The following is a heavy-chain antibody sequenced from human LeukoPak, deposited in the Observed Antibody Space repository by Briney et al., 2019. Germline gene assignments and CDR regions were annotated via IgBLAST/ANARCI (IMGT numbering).Heavy chain of an antibody. CDR1: GFTFSTYS. Sequence: QAGRSLRLSCAGSGFTFSTYSLHWVRQAPGKGLEWVAFVAYDGSNDNYVDSVKGRLTISRDNSKNTLYLQMNSLRAEDTAVYYCATEGYSGYGYFDYWGQGTLVTVSS. CDR3: ATEGYSGYGYFDY. D-gene: IGHD5-12*01. CDR2: VAYDGSND. V-gene: IGHV3-30*04. J-gene: IGHJ4*02.